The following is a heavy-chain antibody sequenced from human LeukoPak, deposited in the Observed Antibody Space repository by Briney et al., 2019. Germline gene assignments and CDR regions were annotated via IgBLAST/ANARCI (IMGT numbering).Heavy chain of an antibody. Sequence: PGGSLRLSCAASGFTFSSYAMHWVRQAPGKGLEWVAVISYDGSNKYYADSVKGRFTISRDNSKNTLYLQMNSLRAEDTAVHYCARDAGKDYYNYYGMDVWGQGTTVTVSS. V-gene: IGHV3-30-3*01. CDR3: ARDAGKDYYNYYGMDV. D-gene: IGHD3-10*01. J-gene: IGHJ6*02. CDR2: ISYDGSNK. CDR1: GFTFSSYA.